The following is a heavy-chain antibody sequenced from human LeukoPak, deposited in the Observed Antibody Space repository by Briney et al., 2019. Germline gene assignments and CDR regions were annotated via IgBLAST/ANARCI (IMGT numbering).Heavy chain of an antibody. Sequence: PGGSLRLSCVASGFTFSTYWMTWVRQAPGKGLEWVANIKRDGTTKQYADSLKGRFIISRDNAKNSLHLQINSLRAEDTAIYFCTGNNKWREDYWGQGTLVTVSS. CDR3: TGNNKWREDY. D-gene: IGHD1/OR15-1a*01. CDR2: IKRDGTTK. CDR1: GFTFSTYW. V-gene: IGHV3-7*01. J-gene: IGHJ4*02.